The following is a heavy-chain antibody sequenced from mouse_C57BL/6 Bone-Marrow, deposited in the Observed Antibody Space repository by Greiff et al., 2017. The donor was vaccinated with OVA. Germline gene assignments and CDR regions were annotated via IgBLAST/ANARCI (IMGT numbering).Heavy chain of an antibody. CDR2: IYPSDSET. Sequence: QVQLQQPGAELVRPGSSVKLSCKASGYTFTSYWMDWVKQRPGQGLEWIGNIYPSDSETHYNQKFKDKATLTVDKSSSTAYMQLSSLTSEDCAVYYCARGNYGYDVEGFAYWGQGTLVTVSA. CDR1: GYTFTSYW. D-gene: IGHD2-2*01. V-gene: IGHV1-61*01. CDR3: ARGNYGYDVEGFAY. J-gene: IGHJ3*01.